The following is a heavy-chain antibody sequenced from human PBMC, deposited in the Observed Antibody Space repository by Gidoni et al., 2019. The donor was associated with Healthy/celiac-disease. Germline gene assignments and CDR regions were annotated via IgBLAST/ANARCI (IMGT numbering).Heavy chain of an antibody. CDR1: GFPFSSYS. V-gene: IGHV3-21*01. J-gene: IGHJ4*02. CDR3: ATLSGGATVTTGRPGGGGLYYFDY. D-gene: IGHD4-17*01. CDR2: IRRSISYI. Sequence: EVQLVESGGGLVKPGGSLRLSCAASGFPFSSYSMNWVRQAPGKGLGVVSTIRRSISYIYNADPVKGRFTIPRENAKNSRYLKINSLRAEDTVGYYCATLSGGATVTTGRPGGGGLYYFDYWGQGTLVTVSS.